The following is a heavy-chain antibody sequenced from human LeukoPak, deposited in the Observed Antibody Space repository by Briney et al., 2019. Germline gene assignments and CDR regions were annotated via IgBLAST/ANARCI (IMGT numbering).Heavy chain of an antibody. J-gene: IGHJ6*03. CDR1: CGSISSFY. D-gene: IGHD2-2*02. Sequence: KPSETLSLTCTVSCGSISSFYWSWIRQPARKGLGWIWRIFTSGSTNYNPSPKRRVTMSVDTSKNQFSLKLSSVTAADTAVYYCARVKGYCSSTSCYSYYYYMDAWGKGTTVTVSS. CDR2: IFTSGST. V-gene: IGHV4-4*07. CDR3: ARVKGYCSSTSCYSYYYYMDA.